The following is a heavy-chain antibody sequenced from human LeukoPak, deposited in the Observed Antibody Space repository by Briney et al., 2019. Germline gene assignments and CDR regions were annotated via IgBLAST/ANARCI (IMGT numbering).Heavy chain of an antibody. Sequence: GGSLRLSCAASGFTFSSYTMNWVRRAPGKGLEWVSSISSSSSYIYYADSVKGRFTISRDNSKNTLYLQMNSLRAEDTAVYYCAKDSGSYQYYYYYYMDVWGKGTTVTISS. J-gene: IGHJ6*03. CDR1: GFTFSSYT. CDR2: ISSSSSYI. D-gene: IGHD3-10*01. V-gene: IGHV3-21*04. CDR3: AKDSGSYQYYYYYYMDV.